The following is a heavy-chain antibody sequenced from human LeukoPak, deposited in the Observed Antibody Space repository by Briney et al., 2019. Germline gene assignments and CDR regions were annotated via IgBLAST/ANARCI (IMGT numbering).Heavy chain of an antibody. D-gene: IGHD1-26*01. CDR1: GFTFSNAW. V-gene: IGHV3-15*01. CDR3: TTDEGSGYSGSYYLDY. Sequence: NPGGSLRLSCAASGFTFSNAWMSWVRQAPGKGLEWAGRLKSKADGGTIDYAAPVKGRFTISRDDSKNTLYLQMNSLKTEDTAVYYCTTDEGSGYSGSYYLDYWGQGTLVTVSS. J-gene: IGHJ4*02. CDR2: LKSKADGGTI.